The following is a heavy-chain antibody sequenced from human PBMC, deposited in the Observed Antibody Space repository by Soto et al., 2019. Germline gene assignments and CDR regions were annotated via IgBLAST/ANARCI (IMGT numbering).Heavy chain of an antibody. CDR2: IWYDGSNK. CDR1: GFTFSSYG. V-gene: IGHV3-33*01. Sequence: GGSLRLSCAASGFTFSSYGMHWVRQAPGKGLEWVAVIWYDGSNKYYADSVKGRFTISRDNSKNTLYLQMNSLRAEDTAVYYCARDGYCSSTSCYAYWGQGTLVTVSS. J-gene: IGHJ4*02. D-gene: IGHD2-2*01. CDR3: ARDGYCSSTSCYAY.